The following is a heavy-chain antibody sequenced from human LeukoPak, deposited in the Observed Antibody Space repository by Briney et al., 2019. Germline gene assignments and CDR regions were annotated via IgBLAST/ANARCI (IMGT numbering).Heavy chain of an antibody. Sequence: ASVKVSCKASGSTFTSYYMNWVRQAPGQGLEWMGIINPSVGSTSYAQKFQGRVTMTRDTSTSTVYMELSSLRSEDTAVYYCARIGYYYDSSGPNFDYWGQGTLVTVSS. CDR2: INPSVGST. J-gene: IGHJ4*02. V-gene: IGHV1-46*03. D-gene: IGHD3-22*01. CDR3: ARIGYYYDSSGPNFDY. CDR1: GSTFTSYY.